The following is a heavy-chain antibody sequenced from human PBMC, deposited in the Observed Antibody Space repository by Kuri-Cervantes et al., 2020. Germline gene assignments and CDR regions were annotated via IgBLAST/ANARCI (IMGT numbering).Heavy chain of an antibody. V-gene: IGHV3-66*01. D-gene: IGHD5-18*01. Sequence: GESLKISCAASGFTVSSNYMSWVRQAPGKGLEWVSVIYSGGSTYYADSVKGRFTISRDNSKNTLYLQMNSLRAEDTAVYYCAREGYVDTAMVREDYFDYWGQGTLVTVSS. CDR2: IYSGGST. J-gene: IGHJ4*02. CDR3: AREGYVDTAMVREDYFDY. CDR1: GFTVSSNY.